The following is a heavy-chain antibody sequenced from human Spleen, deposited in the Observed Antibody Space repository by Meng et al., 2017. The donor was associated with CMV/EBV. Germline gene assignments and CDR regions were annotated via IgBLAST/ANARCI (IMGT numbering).Heavy chain of an antibody. CDR3: ARALGAAECS. CDR1: GFTFRSYW. V-gene: IGHV3-7*01. CDR2: IKQDGSEM. Sequence: GVLKISCAASGFTFRSYWISWVRQAPGRGLEWVANIKQDGSEMYYVDSVKGRFTISRDNAKNSLYLQMNSLRAEDTAVYYCARALGAAECSWGQGTLVTVSS. J-gene: IGHJ5*02. D-gene: IGHD6-13*01.